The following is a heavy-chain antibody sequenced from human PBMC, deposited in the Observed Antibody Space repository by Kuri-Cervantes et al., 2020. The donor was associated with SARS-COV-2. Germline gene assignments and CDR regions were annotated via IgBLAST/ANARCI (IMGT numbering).Heavy chain of an antibody. CDR2: ISGSGGST. CDR3: AKDLGILTGYYGYYYYYYGMDV. Sequence: GGSLRPSCAASGFTFSSYVMSWVRQAPGKGLERVAGISGSGGSTYYADSVKGRFTISRDNSKNTLYLQMNSLRAEDTAVYYCAKDLGILTGYYGYYYYYYGMDVWGQGTTVTVSS. D-gene: IGHD3-9*01. CDR1: GFTFSSYV. V-gene: IGHV3-23*01. J-gene: IGHJ6*02.